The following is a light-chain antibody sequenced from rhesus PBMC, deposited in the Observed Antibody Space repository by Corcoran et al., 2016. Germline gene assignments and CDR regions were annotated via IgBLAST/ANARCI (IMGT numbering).Light chain of an antibody. CDR3: QHYYDNPYS. CDR1: QNIYSN. CDR2: EAS. V-gene: IGKV1S12*01. J-gene: IGKJ2*01. Sequence: DIQMTQSPSALSASVGDRVTISCRASQNIYSNLAWYHQKPGKAPKLLIYEASSVQTGIPSRFSGSGYGTEFTLTISSLQPEDSATYYCQHYYDNPYSFGQGPKWRSN.